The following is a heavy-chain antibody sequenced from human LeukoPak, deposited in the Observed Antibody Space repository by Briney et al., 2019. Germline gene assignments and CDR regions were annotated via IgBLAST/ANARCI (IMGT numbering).Heavy chain of an antibody. V-gene: IGHV4-59*01. CDR1: GGSISSYY. CDR2: IYYSGSI. CDR3: AREGRKSLKGDAFDI. Sequence: PSETLSLTCTVSGGSISSYYWSWIRQPPGKGLEWIGYIYYSGSINYNPSLKSRVTISVDTTKNQFSLKLSSVTAADTAVYYCAREGRKSLKGDAFDIWGQGTMVTVSS. J-gene: IGHJ3*02.